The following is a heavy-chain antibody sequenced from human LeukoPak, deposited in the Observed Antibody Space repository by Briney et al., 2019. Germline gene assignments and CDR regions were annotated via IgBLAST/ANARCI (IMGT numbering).Heavy chain of an antibody. V-gene: IGHV4-39*01. D-gene: IGHD6-19*01. J-gene: IGHJ5*02. CDR3: ARMVGSGWYLDWFDP. CDR1: GGSISSSSYY. CDR2: IYYSGST. Sequence: SETLSLTCAVSGGSISSSSYYCGWIRQPPGKGLEWIGSIYYSGSTYYNPSLKSRVTISVDTSKNQFSLKLSSVTAADTAVYYCARMVGSGWYLDWFDPWGQGTLVTVSS.